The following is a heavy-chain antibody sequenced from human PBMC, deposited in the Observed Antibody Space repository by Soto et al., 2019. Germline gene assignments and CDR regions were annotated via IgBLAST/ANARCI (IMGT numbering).Heavy chain of an antibody. Sequence: QVQLQESGPGLVKPSETLSLTCTVSGGSISSYYWSWIRQPPGQGLEWIGYIDYSGGTNYNSSLKNRDTISVDTSRNQLSLKLSSVTAADTAIYYCAGFGHAWANPFDIWGQGTKVTVSS. CDR2: IDYSGGT. J-gene: IGHJ3*02. CDR1: GGSISSYY. D-gene: IGHD1-26*01. CDR3: AGFGHAWANPFDI. V-gene: IGHV4-59*12.